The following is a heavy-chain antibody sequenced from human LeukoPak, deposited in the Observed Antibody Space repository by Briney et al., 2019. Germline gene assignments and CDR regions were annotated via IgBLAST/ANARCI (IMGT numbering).Heavy chain of an antibody. CDR3: AKGGSYYDFWSGYLGDLGYLDY. D-gene: IGHD3-3*01. V-gene: IGHV1-69*13. J-gene: IGHJ4*02. CDR1: GGTFSSYA. Sequence: SVKVSCKASGGTFSSYAISWVRQAPGQGLEWMGGIIPIFGTANYAQKFQGRVTITADESTSTAYMELSSLRSEDTAVYYCAKGGSYYDFWSGYLGDLGYLDYWGQGTLVTVSS. CDR2: IIPIFGTA.